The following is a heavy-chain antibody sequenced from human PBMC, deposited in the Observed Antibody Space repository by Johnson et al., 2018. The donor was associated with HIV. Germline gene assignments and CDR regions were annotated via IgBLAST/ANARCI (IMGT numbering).Heavy chain of an antibody. CDR2: IGTAGDT. CDR3: ARGSHDYVWGSYPGDAFDI. CDR1: GFTFSGYD. D-gene: IGHD3-16*02. J-gene: IGHJ3*02. Sequence: VQLVESGGGLVQPGGSLRLSCAASGFTFSGYDMHLVRQATGKGLEWVSAIGTAGDTYYPGSVKGRFTISRENAENSLYLQMNSLRAGDTAVYYCARGSHDYVWGSYPGDAFDIWGQGTMVTVSS. V-gene: IGHV3-13*01.